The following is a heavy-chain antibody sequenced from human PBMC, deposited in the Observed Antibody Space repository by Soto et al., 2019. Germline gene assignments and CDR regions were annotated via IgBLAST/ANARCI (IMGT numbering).Heavy chain of an antibody. D-gene: IGHD6-13*01. CDR1: GYSFTSYL. CDR3: ARTAAAGKYYYGLDV. Sequence: GESLKISCKGYGYSFTSYLIGWVRQMPGKGLECMGIIYPGDSDTRYSPSFQGQVTISADKSISTAYLQWSSLKASDTAMYYCARTAAAGKYYYGLDVWGQGTTVTVSS. CDR2: IYPGDSDT. V-gene: IGHV5-51*01. J-gene: IGHJ6*02.